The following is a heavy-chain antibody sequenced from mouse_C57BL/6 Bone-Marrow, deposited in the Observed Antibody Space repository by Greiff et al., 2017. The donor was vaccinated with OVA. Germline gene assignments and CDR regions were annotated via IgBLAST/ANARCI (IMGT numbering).Heavy chain of an antibody. CDR1: GFTFSDAW. Sequence: EVNVVESGGGLVQPGGSMKLSCAASGFTFSDAWMDWVRQSPEKGLEWVAEIRNKANNHATYYAESVKGRFTISRDDSKSSVYLQMNSLRAEDTGIYYCTRSPFYYYGSSPYFDVWGTGTTVTVSS. V-gene: IGHV6-6*01. CDR2: IRNKANNHAT. J-gene: IGHJ1*03. D-gene: IGHD1-1*01. CDR3: TRSPFYYYGSSPYFDV.